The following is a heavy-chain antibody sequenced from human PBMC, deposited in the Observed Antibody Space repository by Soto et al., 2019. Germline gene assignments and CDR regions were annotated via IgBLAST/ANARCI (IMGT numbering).Heavy chain of an antibody. D-gene: IGHD6-19*01. CDR2: IYPGDSDT. V-gene: IGHV5-51*01. CDR1: GYSFTSYW. CDR3: ARHLTPGDSSGWLVSYYYYGMDV. J-gene: IGHJ6*02. Sequence: GESLKISCKGSGYSFTSYWIGWVRQMPGKGLEWMGIIYPGDSDTRYSPSFQGQVTISADKSISTAYLQWSSLKASDTAMYYCARHLTPGDSSGWLVSYYYYGMDVWGQGTTVTVSS.